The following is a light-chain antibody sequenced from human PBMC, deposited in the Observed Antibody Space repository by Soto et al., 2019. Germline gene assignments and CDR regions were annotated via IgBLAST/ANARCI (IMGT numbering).Light chain of an antibody. Sequence: EIVMTQSPATLSVSPGERATLSCRASRSVSSNLAWYQQAPGQAPRLLIYGVSTRATGIPVRFSGSGSGTKFTLTISSLQSEDFVVYYCQQYNDWPPTGTFGQGTKV. CDR1: RSVSSN. CDR2: GVS. V-gene: IGKV3-15*01. CDR3: QQYNDWPPTGT. J-gene: IGKJ1*01.